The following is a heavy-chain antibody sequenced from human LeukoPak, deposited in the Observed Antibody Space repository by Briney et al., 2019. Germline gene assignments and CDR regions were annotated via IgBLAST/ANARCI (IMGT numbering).Heavy chain of an antibody. CDR1: GGSISGYY. D-gene: IGHD5-18*01. CDR2: IYYSGST. CDR3: ARGGSKYSYGYDS. J-gene: IGHJ4*02. V-gene: IGHV4-59*01. Sequence: PSETLSLTCTVSGGSISGYYWSWIRQPPGKGLEWIGYIYYSGSTNNNPSLKSRVTISVDTSNNQFSLKLSSVAAADTAVYYCARGGSKYSYGYDSWGQGTLVTVSS.